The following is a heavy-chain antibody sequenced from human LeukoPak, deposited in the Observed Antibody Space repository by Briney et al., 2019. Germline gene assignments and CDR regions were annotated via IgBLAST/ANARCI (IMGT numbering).Heavy chain of an antibody. Sequence: GRSLRPSCAASGFFFNTYWMHWVRQAPGKGLVWVSRVNSDGTNTNYGDSVQGRFTVSRDNAKNTLYLRMDSLSAEDTAVYYCVRQGSLQYLFHYWGQGTLVTVSS. CDR3: VRQGSLQYLFHY. V-gene: IGHV3-74*01. D-gene: IGHD2-2*02. CDR1: GFFFNTYW. J-gene: IGHJ4*02. CDR2: VNSDGTNT.